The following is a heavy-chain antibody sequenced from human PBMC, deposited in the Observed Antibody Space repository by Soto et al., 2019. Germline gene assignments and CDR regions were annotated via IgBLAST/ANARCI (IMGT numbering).Heavy chain of an antibody. Sequence: QVQLVQSGAEVKKPGSSVKVSCKASGGTFSSYAISWVRQAPGQGLEWMGGIIPIFGTANYAQKFQGRVTITADESTSTAYMELSSLRSEDTAVYYFASPHPSDIVVVSGYYYDGMDVWGQGTTVTVSS. V-gene: IGHV1-69*01. D-gene: IGHD2-2*01. CDR3: ASPHPSDIVVVSGYYYDGMDV. CDR2: IIPIFGTA. CDR1: GGTFSSYA. J-gene: IGHJ6*02.